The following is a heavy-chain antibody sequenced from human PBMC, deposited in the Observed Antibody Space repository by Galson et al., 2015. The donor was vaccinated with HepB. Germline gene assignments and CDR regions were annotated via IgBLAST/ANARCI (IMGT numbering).Heavy chain of an antibody. CDR3: AKDGSMWSGEIQH. CDR1: GFTFSRYG. D-gene: IGHD2-21*01. V-gene: IGHV3-21*01. Sequence: SLRLSCAASGFTFSRYGMNWVRQAPGKGLEWVSSISFSSSYISYAESMKGRFTFSRDNAKDSLYLQMNSLRVEDTAVYYCAKDGSMWSGEIQHWGQGTLVTVSS. J-gene: IGHJ1*01. CDR2: ISFSSSYI.